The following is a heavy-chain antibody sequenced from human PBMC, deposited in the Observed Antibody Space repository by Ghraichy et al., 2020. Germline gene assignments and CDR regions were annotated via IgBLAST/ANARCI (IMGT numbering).Heavy chain of an antibody. V-gene: IGHV3-23*01. J-gene: IGHJ4*02. D-gene: IGHD6-19*01. CDR1: GFTFSSYA. Sequence: GESLNISCAASGFTFSSYAMSWVRQAPGKGLEWVSAISGSGGSTYYADSVKGRFTISRDNSKNTLYLQMNSLRAEDTAVYYCAKESISIAVAGTIDYWGQGTLVTVSS. CDR2: ISGSGGST. CDR3: AKESISIAVAGTIDY.